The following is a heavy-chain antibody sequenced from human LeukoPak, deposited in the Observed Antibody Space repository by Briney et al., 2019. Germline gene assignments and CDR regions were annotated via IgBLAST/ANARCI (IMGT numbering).Heavy chain of an antibody. CDR1: GFTFSSYS. CDR3: GREQIGYFDY. V-gene: IGHV3-21*01. D-gene: IGHD2-21*01. Sequence: GGSLRLSCAASGFTFSSYSMNWVRQAPGKGLEWVSSISSSSSYIHYADSVKGRFTLSRDNAKNSLYLQMHSLRAEDTAVYSCGREQIGYFDYWGQGTLVTVSP. J-gene: IGHJ4*02. CDR2: ISSSSSYI.